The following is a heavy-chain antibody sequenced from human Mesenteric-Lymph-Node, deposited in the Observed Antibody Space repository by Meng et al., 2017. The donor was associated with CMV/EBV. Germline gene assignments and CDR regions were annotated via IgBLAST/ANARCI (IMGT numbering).Heavy chain of an antibody. J-gene: IGHJ4*02. Sequence: ASVKVSCKASGYTFTNYGINWVRQAPGQGLEWMGWINPNSGGTNYAQKFQGRVTMTRDTSISTAYMELSRLRSDDTAVYYCARGIVVVPAAKSFDYWGQGTLVTSPQ. D-gene: IGHD2-2*01. CDR1: GYTFTNYG. CDR3: ARGIVVVPAAKSFDY. CDR2: INPNSGGT. V-gene: IGHV1-2*02.